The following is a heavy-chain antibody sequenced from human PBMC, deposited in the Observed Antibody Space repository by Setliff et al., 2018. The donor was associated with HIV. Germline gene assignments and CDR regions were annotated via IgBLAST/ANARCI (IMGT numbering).Heavy chain of an antibody. D-gene: IGHD2-8*01. V-gene: IGHV1-3*01. Sequence: ASVKVSCKASGYTFSNYGISWVRQAPGQSLEWMGCINAGNGDTKHSQKFQDRVTITRDMSTSTAYMELSSLRSEDTAVYYCAANGVLVGAFDIWGQGTMVTVSS. J-gene: IGHJ3*02. CDR3: AANGVLVGAFDI. CDR2: INAGNGDT. CDR1: GYTFSNYG.